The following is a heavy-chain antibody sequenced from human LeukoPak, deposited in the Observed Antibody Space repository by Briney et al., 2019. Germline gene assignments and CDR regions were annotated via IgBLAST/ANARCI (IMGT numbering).Heavy chain of an antibody. CDR3: AKLRGVIVVVHIDY. J-gene: IGHJ4*02. CDR2: ISGSGGST. Sequence: GGSLRLSCAASGFTFSSYAMSWVRQAPGKGLEWVSAISGSGGSTYYADSVKGRFTISRDNSKNTLYLQMNSLRAEDTAVYYCAKLRGVIVVVHIDYWGQGTLVTVSS. V-gene: IGHV3-23*01. CDR1: GFTFSSYA. D-gene: IGHD3-22*01.